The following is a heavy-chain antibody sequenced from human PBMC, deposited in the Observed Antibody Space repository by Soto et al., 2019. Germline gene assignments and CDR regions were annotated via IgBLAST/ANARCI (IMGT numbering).Heavy chain of an antibody. V-gene: IGHV3-15*07. CDR1: DVNFSSAW. J-gene: IGHJ4*02. CDR3: ARFNCGGECRNAFFDY. D-gene: IGHD2-21*01. CDR2: IKSQNDGGTT. Sequence: TGVSLRLSCAAADVNFSSAWFNWVSQAPGKGLEWVGRIKSQNDGGTTDYAAPVRDRFTISKDDSKNTLYLQMNSLRAEDTAVYYCARFNCGGECRNAFFDYWGQGTLVTVSS.